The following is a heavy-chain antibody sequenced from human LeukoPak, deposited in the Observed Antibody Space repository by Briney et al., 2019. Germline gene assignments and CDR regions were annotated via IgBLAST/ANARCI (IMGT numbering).Heavy chain of an antibody. Sequence: SETLSLTCTVSGGSISSYYWSWIRQPAGKGLEWIGRIYTGGSTNYNPSLKSRVTMSVDTSKNQFSLKLSSVTAADTAVYYCAREFEESWVPYDFWSGYYEYYYYYMDVWGKGTTVTVSS. CDR2: IYTGGST. V-gene: IGHV4-4*07. D-gene: IGHD3-3*01. CDR3: AREFEESWVPYDFWSGYYEYYYYYMDV. J-gene: IGHJ6*03. CDR1: GGSISSYY.